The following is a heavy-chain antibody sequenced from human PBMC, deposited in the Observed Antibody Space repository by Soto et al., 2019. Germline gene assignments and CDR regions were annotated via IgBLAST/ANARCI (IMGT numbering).Heavy chain of an antibody. CDR2: IYDSGST. D-gene: IGHD1-1*01. V-gene: IGHV4-31*03. Sequence: QVQLQESGPGLVKPSQTLSLTCSVSGGSISSGGFYWTWIRQHPGKGLEWIGFIYDSGSTYYNSSLKSRVTISGDPSKNQFPLQLSSVTSADTALYYCARGPRQLAGNYYYGMDVWGQGTTVTVSS. CDR1: GGSISSGGFY. J-gene: IGHJ6*02. CDR3: ARGPRQLAGNYYYGMDV.